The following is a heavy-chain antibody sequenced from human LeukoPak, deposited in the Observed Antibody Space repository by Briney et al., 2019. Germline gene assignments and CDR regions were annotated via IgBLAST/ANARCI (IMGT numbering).Heavy chain of an antibody. Sequence: SETLSLTCAVYGGSFSGYYWSWIRQPPGKGLEWIGEINHSGSTNYNPSLKSRVTISVDTSKNQFSLKLSSVTAADTAVYYCARTPLPQQYGGRFDYWGQGTLVTVSS. CDR2: INHSGST. J-gene: IGHJ4*02. V-gene: IGHV4-34*01. CDR1: GGSFSGYY. CDR3: ARTPLPQQYGGRFDY. D-gene: IGHD4-23*01.